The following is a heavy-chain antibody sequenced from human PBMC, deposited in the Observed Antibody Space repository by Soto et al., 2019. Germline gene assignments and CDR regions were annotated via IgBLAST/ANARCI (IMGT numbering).Heavy chain of an antibody. Sequence: AASVKVSCKVSGYTFTDHYVHWVQQAPGKGLEWLGLVDPDKSETIYAEKFQGRVTITADTSTDTAYMELRSLRSEDTGVYYCAYGSGSYLHYFEYWGQGTLVTVSS. J-gene: IGHJ4*02. CDR3: AYGSGSYLHYFEY. D-gene: IGHD3-10*01. V-gene: IGHV1-69-2*01. CDR1: GYTFTDHY. CDR2: VDPDKSET.